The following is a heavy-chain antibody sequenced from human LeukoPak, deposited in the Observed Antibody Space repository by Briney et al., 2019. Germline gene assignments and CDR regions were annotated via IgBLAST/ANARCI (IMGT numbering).Heavy chain of an antibody. J-gene: IGHJ6*03. D-gene: IGHD4-17*01. Sequence: GGSLRLSCAASGFTFSSYWMHWVRQPPGKGLVWVSRINSDGSSTSYADSVKGRFTISRDNAKNKLYLQMNSLRAEDTAVYYCARPQLKTTVTTGSYYYMDVWGKGTTVTVSS. CDR1: GFTFSSYW. V-gene: IGHV3-74*01. CDR2: INSDGSST. CDR3: ARPQLKTTVTTGSYYYMDV.